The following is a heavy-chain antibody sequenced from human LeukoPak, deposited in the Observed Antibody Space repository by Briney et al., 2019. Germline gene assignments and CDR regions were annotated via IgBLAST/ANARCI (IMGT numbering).Heavy chain of an antibody. J-gene: IGHJ5*02. CDR1: GYIFTGYY. CDR2: IKPNSGDT. V-gene: IGHV1-2*02. D-gene: IGHD5-18*01. CDR3: AREGRGYSYGYSGWFDP. Sequence: GASVKVSCKASGYIFTGYYMHWVRQAPGQGLEWMGWIKPNSGDTKYKQEFQGRVTMTRDTSISTAYMELSRLRSDDTAVYYCAREGRGYSYGYSGWFDPWGQGTLVTVSS.